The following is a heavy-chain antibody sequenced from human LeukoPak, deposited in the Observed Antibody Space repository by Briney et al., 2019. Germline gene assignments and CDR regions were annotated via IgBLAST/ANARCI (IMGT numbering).Heavy chain of an antibody. J-gene: IGHJ4*02. Sequence: GGSLRLSCAASGFTFSSFGMSWVRQAPGKGLEWVSAISGSGATTYYADSVRGRFTISRDNSKNTLDLQMSSLGAADTAVYYCAKRRGFSSGRFDYWGQGTLVTVSS. CDR3: AKRRGFSSGRFDY. D-gene: IGHD6-19*01. V-gene: IGHV3-23*01. CDR1: GFTFSSFG. CDR2: ISGSGATT.